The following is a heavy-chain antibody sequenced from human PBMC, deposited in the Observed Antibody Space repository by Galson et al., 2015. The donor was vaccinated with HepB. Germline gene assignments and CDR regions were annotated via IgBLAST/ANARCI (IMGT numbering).Heavy chain of an antibody. Sequence: SLRLSCAASGLTFSNYAMSWVRQAPGKGLEWVSGIYPSGDTTYYADSVKGRFTISRDDSKNTLYLQMNSLRAEDTAVYFCAKDFCRADNCNPFDYWGQGTLSPSPQ. D-gene: IGHD1-20*01. CDR1: GLTFSNYA. CDR2: IYPSGDTT. V-gene: IGHV3-23*01. J-gene: IGHJ4*02. CDR3: AKDFCRADNCNPFDY.